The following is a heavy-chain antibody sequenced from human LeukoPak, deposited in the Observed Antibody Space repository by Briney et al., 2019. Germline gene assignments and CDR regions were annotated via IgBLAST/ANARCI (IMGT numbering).Heavy chain of an antibody. J-gene: IGHJ4*02. V-gene: IGHV4-38-2*02. CDR1: GYSISSGYY. D-gene: IGHD2-21*01. Sequence: SETLSLTCTVSGYSISSGYYWGLIRQPPGKGLEWIGSIYHSGSTYYNPSLKSRVTISVDTSKNQFSLKLSSVTAADTAVYYCASLTSFPYFDYWGQGTLVTVSS. CDR3: ASLTSFPYFDY. CDR2: IYHSGST.